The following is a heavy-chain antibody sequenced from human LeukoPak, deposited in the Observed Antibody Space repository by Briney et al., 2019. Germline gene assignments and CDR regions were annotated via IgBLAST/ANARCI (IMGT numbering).Heavy chain of an antibody. D-gene: IGHD3-22*01. CDR3: AKTYYYDSSGYYCVFDY. CDR2: ISGSAGST. CDR1: GFTFNTYA. V-gene: IGHV3-23*01. J-gene: IGHJ4*02. Sequence: PGGSLRLSCSAAGFTFNTYAMHWVRQAPGKGLEWVSAISGSAGSTYYADSVKGRFTISRDNSKNTLYLQMNSLRAEDTAIYYCAKTYYYDSSGYYCVFDYWGQGTLGTVSA.